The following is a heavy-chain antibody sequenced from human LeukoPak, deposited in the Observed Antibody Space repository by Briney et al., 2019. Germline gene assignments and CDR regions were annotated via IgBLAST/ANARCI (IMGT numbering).Heavy chain of an antibody. Sequence: EAPVKVSCKASGYTFTGHYMHWVRQAPGQGLEWMGWINPNSGGTNYAQKFQGRVTITADESTSTAYMELSSLRSEDTAVYYCARASSSSIPPYFDYWGRGTLVTVSS. CDR1: GYTFTGHY. J-gene: IGHJ4*02. CDR2: INPNSGGT. CDR3: ARASSSSIPPYFDY. V-gene: IGHV1-2*02. D-gene: IGHD6-6*01.